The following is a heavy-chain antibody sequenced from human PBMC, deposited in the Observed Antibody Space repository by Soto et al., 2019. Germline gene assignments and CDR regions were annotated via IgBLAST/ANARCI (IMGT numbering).Heavy chain of an antibody. J-gene: IGHJ5*02. CDR1: GASISGFY. V-gene: IGHV4-4*07. CDR2: IYATGTT. D-gene: IGHD1-1*01. CDR3: VRDGTKTLRDWFDP. Sequence: QVQLQESGPGLVKPSETLSLTCTVSGASISGFYWSWIRKSAGKGLEWIGRIYATGTTDYSPSLKSRVMMSVDTSKKPFSLKLRSVTAADTAVYYCVRDGTKTLRDWFDPWGQGISVTVSS.